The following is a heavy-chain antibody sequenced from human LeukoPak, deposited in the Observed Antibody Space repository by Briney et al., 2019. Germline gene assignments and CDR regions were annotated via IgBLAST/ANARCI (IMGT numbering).Heavy chain of an antibody. CDR3: ARVEVIKAARQSREGDY. V-gene: IGHV1-69*13. CDR1: VGTFSSYA. D-gene: IGHD6-6*01. J-gene: IGHJ4*02. Sequence: GASVKVSCKASVGTFSSYAISWVRQAPGQGLEWMGGIIPIFGTANYAQKFQGRVTITADESTSTAYMELSSLRSEDTAVYYCARVEVIKAARQSREGDYWGQGTLVTVSS. CDR2: IIPIFGTA.